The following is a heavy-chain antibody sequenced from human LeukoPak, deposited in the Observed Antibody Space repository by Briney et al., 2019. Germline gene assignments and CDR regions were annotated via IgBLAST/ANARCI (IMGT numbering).Heavy chain of an antibody. D-gene: IGHD5-12*01. CDR2: ISGSGGST. CDR1: GFTFSSYA. V-gene: IGHV3-23*01. Sequence: QPGGSLRLSCAASGFTFSSYAMSWVRQAPGKGLEWVSAISGSGGSTYYADSVKGRFTISRDNAKNSLYLQMNSLRAEDTAVYYCGRVKEASAFDIWGQGTMVTVSS. J-gene: IGHJ3*02. CDR3: GRVKEASAFDI.